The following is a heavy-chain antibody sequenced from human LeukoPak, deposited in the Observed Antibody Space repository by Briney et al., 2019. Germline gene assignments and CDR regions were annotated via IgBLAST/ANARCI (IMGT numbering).Heavy chain of an antibody. CDR2: INHSGST. D-gene: IGHD3-10*01. Sequence: SETLSLTCAVSGGSFSGYYWSWIRQPPGKGLEWIGEINHSGSTNYNPSLKSRVTISVDTSKNQFSLKLSSVTAADPAVYYCARGRYRMIWFGEGNWFDPRGQGTLGTVSS. J-gene: IGHJ5*02. CDR3: ARGRYRMIWFGEGNWFDP. CDR1: GGSFSGYY. V-gene: IGHV4-34*01.